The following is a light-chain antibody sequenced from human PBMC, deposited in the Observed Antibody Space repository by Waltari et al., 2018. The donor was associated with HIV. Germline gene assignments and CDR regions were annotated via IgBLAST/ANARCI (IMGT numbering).Light chain of an antibody. V-gene: IGKV3-11*01. CDR3: QQRRAWPIT. Sequence: EIVLTQSPATRSFYLGERATVSCRASQSILTYLAWYHQRPGQPPRLLIYDGSNRAPGIPARFSASGSGTDFNLTISRLESEDFGVYFCQQRRAWPITFGQGTKVEIK. J-gene: IGKJ2*01. CDR2: DGS. CDR1: QSILTY.